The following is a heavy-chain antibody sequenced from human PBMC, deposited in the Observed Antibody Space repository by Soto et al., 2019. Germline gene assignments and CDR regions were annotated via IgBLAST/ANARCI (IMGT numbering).Heavy chain of an antibody. CDR2: IWYDGSNK. J-gene: IGHJ4*02. CDR3: ARGKLNLVVPAAMDY. CDR1: GFTFSSYG. V-gene: IGHV3-33*01. Sequence: GGSLRLSCAASGFTFSSYGMHWVRQAPGKGLEWVAVIWYDGSNKYYADSVKGRFTISRDNSKNTLYLQMNSLRAEDTAVYYCARGKLNLVVPAAMDYWGQGTLVTVSS. D-gene: IGHD2-2*01.